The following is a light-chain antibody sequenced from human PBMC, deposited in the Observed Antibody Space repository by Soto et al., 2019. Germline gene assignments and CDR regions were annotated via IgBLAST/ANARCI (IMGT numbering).Light chain of an antibody. CDR1: SSDVGGYNY. Sequence: QSALTQPRSVSGSPGQSVTISCAGTSSDVGGYNYVSWYQQYPGKAPKLMIYDVSKRLSGVPDRFSGSKSGNTASLTISGLQSEDEADYYCCSNAGRYTLAFGGGTQLTVL. V-gene: IGLV2-11*01. CDR2: DVS. J-gene: IGLJ2*01. CDR3: CSNAGRYTLA.